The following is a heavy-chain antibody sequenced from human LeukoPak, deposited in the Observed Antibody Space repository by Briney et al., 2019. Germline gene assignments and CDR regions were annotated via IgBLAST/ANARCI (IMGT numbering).Heavy chain of an antibody. V-gene: IGHV1-2*06. Sequence: ASVKVSCKVSGYTFTGYYMHWVRQAPGQGLEWMGRINPNSGGTNYAQKFQGRVTMTRDTSISTAYMELSRLRSDDTAVYYCARREMATISEDYWGQGTLVTVSS. CDR3: ARREMATISEDY. D-gene: IGHD5-24*01. CDR2: INPNSGGT. CDR1: GYTFTGYY. J-gene: IGHJ4*02.